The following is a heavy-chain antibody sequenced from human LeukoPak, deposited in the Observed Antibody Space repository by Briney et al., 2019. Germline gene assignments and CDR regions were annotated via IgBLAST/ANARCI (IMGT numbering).Heavy chain of an antibody. V-gene: IGHV3-23*01. Sequence: GSLRLSFAASGFPFSSYAMGWVRPAPGKGLEWVLAISGSGGSTYYADSVKGRFTISRDNSKNTLYLQMNSLRAEDTAVYYCAKDKYSPNINNWFDPWGQGTLVTVSS. CDR1: GFPFSSYA. D-gene: IGHD5-18*01. CDR2: ISGSGGST. CDR3: AKDKYSPNINNWFDP. J-gene: IGHJ5*02.